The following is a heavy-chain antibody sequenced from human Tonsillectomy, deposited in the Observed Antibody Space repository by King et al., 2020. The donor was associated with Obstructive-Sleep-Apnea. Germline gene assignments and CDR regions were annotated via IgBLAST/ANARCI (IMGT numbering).Heavy chain of an antibody. Sequence: QLQESGPGLVKPSETLSLTCTVSGGSISSYNWSWIRQPPGEGLDWIGYIYYRGSTNYNPSLKSRVTRSVEPSKNQFSLKLSSVTAADTAVYYCASGSFYWYFDLWGRGTLVTVSS. CDR2: IYYRGST. CDR1: GGSISSYN. V-gene: IGHV4-59*01. J-gene: IGHJ2*01. CDR3: ASGSFYWYFDL. D-gene: IGHD2-2*03.